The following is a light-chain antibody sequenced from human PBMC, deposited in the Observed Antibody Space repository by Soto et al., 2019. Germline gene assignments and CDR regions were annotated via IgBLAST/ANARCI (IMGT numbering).Light chain of an antibody. CDR3: ETWASSLGAGV. Sequence: QSVLTQPPSVSAAPGQKVPISCSGSRSNIGKNCVSWDQQFSGTAPKLLIYDNNKRPSGIPGRFSGSKSGTSATLDITGLQTGDEADYDCETWASSLGAGVFGGGTKLTVL. CDR1: RSNIGKNC. J-gene: IGLJ3*02. V-gene: IGLV1-51*01. CDR2: DNN.